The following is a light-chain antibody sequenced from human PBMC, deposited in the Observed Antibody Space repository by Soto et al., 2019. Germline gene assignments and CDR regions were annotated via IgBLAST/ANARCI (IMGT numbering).Light chain of an antibody. J-gene: IGLJ3*02. CDR2: EVS. CDR1: SSDVGAYNY. V-gene: IGLV2-8*01. CDR3: TAYAVSNIGV. Sequence: QSALTQPPSASGSPGQSVTISCTGTSSDVGAYNYVSWYQQYPGKAPKLMIYEVSKRPSGVPDRFSGSKSGKTASLTVSGLQPEDEADYDCTAYAVSNIGVFGGGTKLTVL.